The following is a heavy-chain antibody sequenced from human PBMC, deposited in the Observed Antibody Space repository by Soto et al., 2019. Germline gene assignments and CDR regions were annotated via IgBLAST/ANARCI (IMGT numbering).Heavy chain of an antibody. D-gene: IGHD3-22*01. CDR2: IYYSGST. CDR3: ARGGLGITGVLTPRMDV. J-gene: IGHJ6*02. V-gene: IGHV4-31*03. Sequence: SETLSVTCTVSGGSIRSGGYYWSWIRQHQGKGLEWIGYIYYSGSTYYNPSLKSRVTISVDTSKNQFSLKLSSVTAADTAVYYCARGGLGITGVLTPRMDVWGQGTTVTVSS. CDR1: GGSIRSGGYY.